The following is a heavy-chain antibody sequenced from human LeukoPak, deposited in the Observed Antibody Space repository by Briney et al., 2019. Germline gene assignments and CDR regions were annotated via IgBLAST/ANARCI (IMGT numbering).Heavy chain of an antibody. Sequence: GGSLRLSCAASGFTFSSYAMHWVRQAPGKGLEYVSAISSNGGSTYYANSVKGRFTISRDNSKNTLYLQMGSLRAEDMAVYYCAREWCGGGSRWPYYYYMDVWGKGTTVTVSS. CDR3: AREWCGGGSRWPYYYYMDV. CDR1: GFTFSSYA. J-gene: IGHJ6*03. D-gene: IGHD2-15*01. V-gene: IGHV3-64*01. CDR2: ISSNGGST.